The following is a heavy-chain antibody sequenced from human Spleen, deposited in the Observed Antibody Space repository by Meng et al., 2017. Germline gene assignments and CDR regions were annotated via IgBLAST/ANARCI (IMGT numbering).Heavy chain of an antibody. CDR2: IGHSGFT. D-gene: IGHD1/OR15-1a*01. Sequence: QPQLQESGPGLVKPSEALSLTCSVSGGSISTSGYYWGWIRQPPGKGLEWIGSIGHSGFTYYTPSLKSRITVSIDTSKNQFSLRLASVTAADTAVYYCVRSRAWVRTGFDPWGQGTLVTVSS. V-gene: IGHV4-39*01. CDR3: VRSRAWVRTGFDP. J-gene: IGHJ5*02. CDR1: GGSISTSGYY.